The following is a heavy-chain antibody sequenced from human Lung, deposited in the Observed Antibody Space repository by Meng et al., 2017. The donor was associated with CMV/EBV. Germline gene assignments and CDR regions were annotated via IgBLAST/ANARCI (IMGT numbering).Heavy chain of an antibody. CDR2: IQPNTGVT. J-gene: IGHJ4*02. CDR1: GYTFTGHF. Sequence: AVTVSCKASGYTFTGHFMHWVRQARGQGLEWMGWIQPNTGVTNYARNFQGRVTMTRDTSISTVYMELGGLRSDDTAMYYCARDDNWGPDYWGQGTLVTVSS. V-gene: IGHV1-2*02. CDR3: ARDDNWGPDY. D-gene: IGHD7-27*01.